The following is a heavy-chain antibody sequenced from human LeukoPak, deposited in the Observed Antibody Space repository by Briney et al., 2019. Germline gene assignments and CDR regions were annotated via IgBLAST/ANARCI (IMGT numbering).Heavy chain of an antibody. Sequence: PSETLSLTCAVYGGSFSGYYWSWIRQPPGKGLEWIGEINHSGSTNYNPSLKSRVTISVDTSKNQLSLKLSSVTAADTAVYYCARVRGYSDAFDIWGQGTMVTVSS. D-gene: IGHD1-1*01. CDR3: ARVRGYSDAFDI. V-gene: IGHV4-34*01. CDR2: INHSGST. CDR1: GGSFSGYY. J-gene: IGHJ3*02.